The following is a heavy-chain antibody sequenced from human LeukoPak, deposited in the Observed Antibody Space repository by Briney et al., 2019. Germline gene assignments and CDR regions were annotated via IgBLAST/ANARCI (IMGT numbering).Heavy chain of an antibody. Sequence: GRSLRLSCAASGFTFDDYAMHWVRQAPGKGLEWVSGISWNSGSIGYADSVKGRFTISRDNAKNSLYLQMNSLRAEDTALYYCAKDRRWLRGSWLYFDYWGQGTLVTVSS. CDR3: AKDRRWLRGSWLYFDY. CDR2: ISWNSGSI. J-gene: IGHJ4*02. V-gene: IGHV3-9*01. D-gene: IGHD5-24*01. CDR1: GFTFDDYA.